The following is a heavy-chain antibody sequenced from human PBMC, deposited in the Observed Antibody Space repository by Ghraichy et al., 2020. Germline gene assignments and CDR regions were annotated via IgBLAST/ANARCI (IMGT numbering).Heavy chain of an antibody. D-gene: IGHD5-18*01. CDR1: GFTFSSYG. CDR2: IWYDGSNK. CDR3: ARELAGQYSYGFRAAFDI. Sequence: GGSLRLSCAASGFTFSSYGMHWVRQAPGKGLEWVAVIWYDGSNKYYADSVKGRFTISRDNSKNTLYLQMNSLRAEDTAVYYCARELAGQYSYGFRAAFDIWGQGTMVTVSS. J-gene: IGHJ3*02. V-gene: IGHV3-33*01.